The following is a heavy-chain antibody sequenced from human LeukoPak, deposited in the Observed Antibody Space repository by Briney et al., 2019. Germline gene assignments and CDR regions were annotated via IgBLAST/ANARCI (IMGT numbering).Heavy chain of an antibody. J-gene: IGHJ4*02. V-gene: IGHV1-69*05. Sequence: SVKVSCKASGGTFSSYAISWVRQPPGQGLEWMGGIIPIFGTANYAQKFQGRVTITTVESTSTAYMELSISRSEDTAGYYYARGVGYGSLYYFDYWGQGTLATVSS. CDR1: GGTFSSYA. D-gene: IGHD3-10*01. CDR3: ARGVGYGSLYYFDY. CDR2: IIPIFGTA.